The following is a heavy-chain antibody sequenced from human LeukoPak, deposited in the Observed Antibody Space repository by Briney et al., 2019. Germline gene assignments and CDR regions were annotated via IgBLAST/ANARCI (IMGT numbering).Heavy chain of an antibody. V-gene: IGHV4-34*01. J-gene: IGHJ2*01. CDR3: ARVPKYFDL. CDR2: INHSRST. Sequence: PSETLSLTCAVYGGSFSGFYWTWIRQPPGKGLEWIGQINHSRSTHYNPSLKSRVTISVDTSKNQFSLRLGSVTAADTAVYYCARVPKYFDLWGRGTLVTVSS. CDR1: GGSFSGFY.